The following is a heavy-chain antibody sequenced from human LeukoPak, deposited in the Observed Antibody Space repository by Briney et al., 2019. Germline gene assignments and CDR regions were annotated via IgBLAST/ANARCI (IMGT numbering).Heavy chain of an antibody. CDR2: IYYSGST. V-gene: IGHV4-39*01. CDR1: GGSISSSSYY. Sequence: PSETLSLTCTVSGGSISSSSYYWGWIRQPPGKGLEWIGSIYYSGSTYYNPSLKSRVTISVDTSKNQFSLKLSSVTAADTAVYYCARHGMSSSGWYSFFDYWGQGTLVTVSS. D-gene: IGHD6-19*01. J-gene: IGHJ4*02. CDR3: ARHGMSSSGWYSFFDY.